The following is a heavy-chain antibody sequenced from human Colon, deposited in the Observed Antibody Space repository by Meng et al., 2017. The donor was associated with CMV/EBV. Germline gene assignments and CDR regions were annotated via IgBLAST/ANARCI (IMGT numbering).Heavy chain of an antibody. Sequence: GESLKISCATSGFTFSTFAMSWVRQAPGKGLEWVSLIYSGGGDTYYADSVKGRFTIPRDNAKNMLYLQMNSLRAEDTAVYYCATSRGTGGYFYGMDAWGQGTTVTVSS. J-gene: IGHJ6*02. CDR1: GFTFSTFA. D-gene: IGHD1-14*01. V-gene: IGHV3-23*03. CDR2: IYSGGGDT. CDR3: ATSRGTGGYFYGMDA.